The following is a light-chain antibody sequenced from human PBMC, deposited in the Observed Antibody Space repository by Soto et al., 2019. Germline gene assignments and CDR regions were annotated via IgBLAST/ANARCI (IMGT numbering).Light chain of an antibody. CDR2: EGG. Sequence: QSALTQPASVSGSPGQSITISCTGTSSDVGNYNLVSWYQQYPGKAPKLMIYEGGKRPSGVSNRFSGSTSGNTASLTISGLQAEDEADYYCCSFALRSTLIFGGGTKLTVL. CDR1: SSDVGNYNL. CDR3: CSFALRSTLI. J-gene: IGLJ2*01. V-gene: IGLV2-23*01.